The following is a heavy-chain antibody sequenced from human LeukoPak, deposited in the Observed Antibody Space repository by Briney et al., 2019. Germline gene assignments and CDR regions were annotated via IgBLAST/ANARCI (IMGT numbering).Heavy chain of an antibody. CDR2: IYHSGST. J-gene: IGHJ4*02. CDR1: GGSISSGGYY. Sequence: PSETLSLTCTVSGGSISSGGYYWSWIRQPPGKGLEWIGYIYHSGSTYYNPSLRSRVTISVDRSKNQFSLKLSSVTAADTAVYYCARVTYSNSPYFDYWGQGTLVTVSS. D-gene: IGHD4-11*01. V-gene: IGHV4-30-2*01. CDR3: ARVTYSNSPYFDY.